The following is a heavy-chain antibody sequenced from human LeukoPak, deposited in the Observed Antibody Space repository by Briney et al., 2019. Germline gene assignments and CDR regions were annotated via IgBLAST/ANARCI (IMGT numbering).Heavy chain of an antibody. J-gene: IGHJ3*02. CDR3: ARLLTREMWIQLCHDAFDI. CDR2: IKEDGSEK. Sequence: PGGSLRLSCAASGFTFSSYWMSWVRQAPGKGLEWVANIKEDGSEKYDVDSVKGRFTISRDNAKNSLYLQMNSLRAEDTAVYYCARLLTREMWIQLCHDAFDIWGQGTMVTVSS. CDR1: GFTFSSYW. D-gene: IGHD5-18*01. V-gene: IGHV3-7*01.